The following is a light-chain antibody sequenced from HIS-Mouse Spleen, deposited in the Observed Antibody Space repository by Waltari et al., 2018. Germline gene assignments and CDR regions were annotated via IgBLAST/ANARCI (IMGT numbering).Light chain of an antibody. CDR1: SSHIGAGYD. CDR2: GNS. Sequence: QSVLTQPPSVSGAPGQRVTISCTGRSSHIGAGYDVHWYQQLPGTAPNLLIYGNSNRPSGVPDRFSGSKSGTSASLAITGLQAEDEADYYCQSYDSSLSGAVFGGGTQLTAL. J-gene: IGLJ7*02. V-gene: IGLV1-40*01. CDR3: QSYDSSLSGAV.